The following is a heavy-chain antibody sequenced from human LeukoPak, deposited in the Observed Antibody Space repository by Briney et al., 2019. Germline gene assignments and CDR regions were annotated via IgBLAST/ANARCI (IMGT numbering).Heavy chain of an antibody. CDR3: ARQGFYNWNDAPFDY. J-gene: IGHJ4*02. CDR1: GGSISSSSYY. CDR2: RYYSGST. V-gene: IGHV4-39*07. Sequence: PSETLSLTCTVSGGSISSSSYYWSWIRQSPGKGLQWIGSRYYSGSTYYTPSLKSRITISVDMSKNQFSLKLSSVTAADTAVYYCARQGFYNWNDAPFDYWGQGTLVTVSS. D-gene: IGHD1-1*01.